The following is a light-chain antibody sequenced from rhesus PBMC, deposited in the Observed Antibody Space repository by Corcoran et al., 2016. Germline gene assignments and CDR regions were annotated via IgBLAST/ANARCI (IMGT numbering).Light chain of an antibody. V-gene: IGKV1-69*01. CDR2: RTS. J-gene: IGKJ1*01. CDR3: QQHDNSPWT. Sequence: DIQMTQSPSSLSASVGDRVTITCRASQGINNWLAWYQQKPGKAPKLLIYRTSNLEIGVPSRLSGSGSGTDFTLTISSLQPEDIATYYCQQHDNSPWTFGQGTKVEIK. CDR1: QGINNW.